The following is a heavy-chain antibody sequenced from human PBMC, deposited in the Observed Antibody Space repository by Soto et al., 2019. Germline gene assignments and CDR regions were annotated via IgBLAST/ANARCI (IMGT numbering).Heavy chain of an antibody. CDR3: ARDRGIAVAATYFDY. D-gene: IGHD6-19*01. V-gene: IGHV1-69*13. CDR1: GGTFSSYA. Sequence: SVKVSCKASGGTFSSYAISWVRQAPGQGLEWMGGIIPIFGTANYAQKFQGRVTITADESTSTAYMELSSLRSEDTAVYYCARDRGIAVAATYFDYWGQGTLVTVSS. CDR2: IIPIFGTA. J-gene: IGHJ4*02.